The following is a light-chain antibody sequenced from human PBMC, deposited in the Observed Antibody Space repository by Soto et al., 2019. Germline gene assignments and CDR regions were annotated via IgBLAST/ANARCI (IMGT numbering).Light chain of an antibody. CDR3: HQYDSYPYT. Sequence: DTQMTQSPSTLSASVGDRVTITCRASQSISGYLGWYQQKPGKAPNLLIYKASSLESGVPSRFSGGGSGTEFTLTISSLQPDDFATYYCHQYDSYPYTFGQGTRLEIK. CDR2: KAS. V-gene: IGKV1-5*03. CDR1: QSISGY. J-gene: IGKJ2*01.